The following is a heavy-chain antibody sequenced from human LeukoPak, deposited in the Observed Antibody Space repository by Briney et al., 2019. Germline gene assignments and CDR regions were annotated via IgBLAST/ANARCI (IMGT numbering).Heavy chain of an antibody. CDR3: ASGYCGGACQLGGVDM. Sequence: PSETLSLTCAVYGGSFSGYYWSWIRQPPGKGLEWIGEIKHSGSTNYNPSLKSRVTISLDTSKNQFSLKLSSVTAADTAVYYCASGYCGGACQLGGVDMWGQGTMVTVSS. CDR2: IKHSGST. V-gene: IGHV4-34*01. J-gene: IGHJ3*02. CDR1: GGSFSGYY. D-gene: IGHD2-21*02.